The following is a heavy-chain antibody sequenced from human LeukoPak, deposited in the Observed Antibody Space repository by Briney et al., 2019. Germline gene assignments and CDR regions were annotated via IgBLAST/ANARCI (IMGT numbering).Heavy chain of an antibody. Sequence: GGSLRLSCAASGFTFSSYGMHWVRQAPGKGLEWVAVIWYDGSNKYYADSVQGRFTISRDNSKNTLYLQMNSLRAEDTAVYYCAKDGLTDSSSSNWFDPWGQGTLVTVSS. D-gene: IGHD6-13*01. J-gene: IGHJ5*02. CDR1: GFTFSSYG. CDR3: AKDGLTDSSSSNWFDP. CDR2: IWYDGSNK. V-gene: IGHV3-33*06.